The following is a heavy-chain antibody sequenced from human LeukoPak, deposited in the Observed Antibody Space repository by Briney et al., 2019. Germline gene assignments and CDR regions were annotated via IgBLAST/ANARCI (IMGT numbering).Heavy chain of an antibody. CDR1: EFSVGSNY. CDR2: IYSGGST. CDR3: AKDTESSSWYGTFDY. Sequence: GGSLRLSCAASEFSVGSNYMTWVRQAPGKGLEWVSLIYSGGSTYYADSVKGRFTISRDNSKNTLYLQMNSLRTEDTALYYCAKDTESSSWYGTFDYWGQGTLVTVSS. D-gene: IGHD6-13*01. V-gene: IGHV3-53*05. J-gene: IGHJ4*02.